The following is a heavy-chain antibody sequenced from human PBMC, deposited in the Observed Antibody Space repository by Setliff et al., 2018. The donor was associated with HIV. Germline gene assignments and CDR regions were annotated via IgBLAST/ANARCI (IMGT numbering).Heavy chain of an antibody. V-gene: IGHV4-31*01. CDR1: GGSISSSSYY. CDR2: IHYTGTT. D-gene: IGHD5-18*01. J-gene: IGHJ3*02. CDR3: ARGRLGGYTYGSPPAFFDI. Sequence: PSETLSLTCTVSGGSISSSSYYWNWFRQYPGKGLEWIGYIHYTGTTNQNPSLRSLITISLDTSKNQFSLKLTSVTAADTAVYYCARGRLGGYTYGSPPAFFDIWGQGTMVTVSS.